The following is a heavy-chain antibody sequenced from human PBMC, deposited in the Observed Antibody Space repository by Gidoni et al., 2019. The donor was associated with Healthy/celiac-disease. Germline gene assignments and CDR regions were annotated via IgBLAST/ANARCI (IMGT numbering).Heavy chain of an antibody. Sequence: EVQLLESGGGLVQPGGSLRLSCAAAGFTLSSYAMSWVRQAPGKGLEWVSAISGSGGSTYYADSVKGRFTISRDNSKNTLYLQMNSLRAEDTAVYYCAKACCPRRDGYAFDYWGQGTLVTVSS. V-gene: IGHV3-23*01. D-gene: IGHD5-12*01. J-gene: IGHJ4*02. CDR3: AKACCPRRDGYAFDY. CDR2: ISGSGGST. CDR1: GFTLSSYA.